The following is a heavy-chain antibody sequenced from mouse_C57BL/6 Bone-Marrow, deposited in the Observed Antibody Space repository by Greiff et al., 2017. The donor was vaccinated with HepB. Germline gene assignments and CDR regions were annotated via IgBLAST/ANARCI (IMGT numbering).Heavy chain of an antibody. Sequence: EVQLQQSGPELVKPGASVKISCKASGYTFTDYYMNWVKQSHGKSLEWIGDINPNNGGTSYNQKFKGKATLTVDKSSSPAYMELRSLTSEDSAVYYFARCDYDAYWGQGTTLTVSS. V-gene: IGHV1-26*01. CDR1: GYTFTDYY. CDR3: ARCDYDAY. CDR2: INPNNGGT. J-gene: IGHJ2*01. D-gene: IGHD2-4*01.